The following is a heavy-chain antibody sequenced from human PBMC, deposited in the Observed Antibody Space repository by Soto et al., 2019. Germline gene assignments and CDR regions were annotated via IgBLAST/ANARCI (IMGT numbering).Heavy chain of an antibody. CDR1: GFTSGKYA. CDR2: IGGGGEYT. Sequence: EVQLLESGGGLVQPGGSLTLTCIVSGFTSGKYAMSWVRQAPGKGLEWVSEIGGGGEYTNYADSVRGRFTMSRDNSKNTLYLHMSSRQVEDTAVYYGAKDEVAANGRAEAVDIWGQGTVVTVSS. V-gene: IGHV3-23*01. J-gene: IGHJ3*02. CDR3: AKDEVAANGRAEAVDI. D-gene: IGHD2-15*01.